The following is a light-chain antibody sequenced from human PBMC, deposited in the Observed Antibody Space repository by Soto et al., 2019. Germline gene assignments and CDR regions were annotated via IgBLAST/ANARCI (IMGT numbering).Light chain of an antibody. Sequence: DIQMTQSPSSLSASVGARVTITCRASQSISSYLNWYQQKPGKAPKLLIYAASSLQSGVPSRFSGSGSVTDFTLTTSSLQPEDFATYYCQQSYSTPPLTFGGGTKVEIK. CDR1: QSISSY. CDR2: AAS. CDR3: QQSYSTPPLT. J-gene: IGKJ4*01. V-gene: IGKV1-39*01.